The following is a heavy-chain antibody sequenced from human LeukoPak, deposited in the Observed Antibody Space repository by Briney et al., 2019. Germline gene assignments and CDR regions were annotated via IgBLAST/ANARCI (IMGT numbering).Heavy chain of an antibody. CDR1: GFTVSSNY. J-gene: IGHJ4*02. Sequence: GGSLRLSCAASGFTVSSNYMSWVRQAPGKGLEWVSSISSSSSYIYYADSVKGRFTISRDNAKNSLYLQMNSLRAEDTAVYYCARATKVDYWGQGTLVTVSS. CDR2: ISSSSSYI. V-gene: IGHV3-21*01. D-gene: IGHD1-26*01. CDR3: ARATKVDY.